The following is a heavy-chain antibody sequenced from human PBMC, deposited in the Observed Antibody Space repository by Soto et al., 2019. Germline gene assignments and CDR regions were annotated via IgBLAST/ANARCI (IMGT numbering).Heavy chain of an antibody. CDR2: IYYSGST. CDR3: ARHTPAISISDH. V-gene: IGHV4-39*01. D-gene: IGHD2-15*01. J-gene: IGHJ4*02. Sequence: QLQLQESGPGLVKPSETLSLTCTVSGGSISSSSYYWGWIRQPPGKGLEWIGSIYYSGSTYYNPSLKNRVTISVATSTNQSSLKLSSVTAADTAVYYCARHTPAISISDHWGQGTLVTVSS. CDR1: GGSISSSSYY.